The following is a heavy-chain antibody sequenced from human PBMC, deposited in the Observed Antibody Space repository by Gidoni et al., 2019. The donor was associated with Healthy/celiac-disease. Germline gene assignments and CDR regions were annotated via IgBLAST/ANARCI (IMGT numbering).Heavy chain of an antibody. J-gene: IGHJ4*02. CDR1: GVTLSSYA. Sequence: QVQLVESGGGVVQPGTSLRLSRAASGVTLSSYAMHWVRQAPGKGLGWVAVISYDGSNKYYADSVKGRFTISRDNSKNTLYLQMNSLRAEDTAVYYCARSYCSGGSCYLDYWGQGTLVTVSS. CDR2: ISYDGSNK. D-gene: IGHD2-15*01. V-gene: IGHV3-30-3*01. CDR3: ARSYCSGGSCYLDY.